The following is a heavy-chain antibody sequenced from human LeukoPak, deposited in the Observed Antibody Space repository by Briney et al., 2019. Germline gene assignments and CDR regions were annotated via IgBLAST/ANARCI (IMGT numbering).Heavy chain of an antibody. D-gene: IGHD3-10*01. CDR2: INPNSGGT. Sequence: GASVKVSCKASGYTFTGYYMHWVRQAPGQGLEWMGWINPNSGGTNYAQKFQGRVTMTRDTSISTAYMELSRLRSDDTAVYYCARAPRITMVRGVMSGDYYMDVRGKGTTVTISS. CDR3: ARAPRITMVRGVMSGDYYMDV. J-gene: IGHJ6*03. V-gene: IGHV1-2*02. CDR1: GYTFTGYY.